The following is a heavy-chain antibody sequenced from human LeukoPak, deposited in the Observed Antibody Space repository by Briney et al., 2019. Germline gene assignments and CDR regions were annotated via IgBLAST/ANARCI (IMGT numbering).Heavy chain of an antibody. CDR2: VNTDSGNP. V-gene: IGHV7-4-1*02. D-gene: IGHD2-15*01. CDR3: SRGIGYCSDFSCHLDP. CDR1: GYTFTSNA. Sequence: ASVKVSCKASGYTFTSNALNWVRQSPGQGLEWMGWVNTDSGNPTYAQGFTGRFVFSLDTSVSTAYLQINSLEAEDTAMYYCSRGIGYCSDFSCHLDPWGQGTLVTVSS. J-gene: IGHJ5*02.